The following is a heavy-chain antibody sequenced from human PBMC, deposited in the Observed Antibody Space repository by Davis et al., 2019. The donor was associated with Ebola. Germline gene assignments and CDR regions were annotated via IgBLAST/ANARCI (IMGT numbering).Heavy chain of an antibody. D-gene: IGHD3-10*01. CDR2: INAANGNT. CDR1: GYTFNTYA. V-gene: IGHV1-3*01. CDR3: AREGRVQGLISAGMDV. Sequence: ASVKVSCKASGYTFNTYAMHWVRQAPGQGLEWMGWINAANGNTRYSQKFQDRATIIRDRSASTVYMELSSLRSEDTAVYYCAREGRVQGLISAGMDVWGQGTTVTVSS. J-gene: IGHJ6*02.